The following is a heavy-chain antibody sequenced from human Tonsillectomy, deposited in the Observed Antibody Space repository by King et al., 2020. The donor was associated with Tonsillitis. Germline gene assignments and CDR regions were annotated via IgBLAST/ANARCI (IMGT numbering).Heavy chain of an antibody. CDR2: ISSSSSYI. CDR1: GFTFSSYS. Sequence: DVQLVESGGGLVKPGGSLRLSCAASGFTFSSYSMNWVRQAPGKGLEWVSSISSSSSYIYYADSVKGRFTISRDNDKNSLYLQMNSLRAEDTAVYYCARDLKWNYGYWGQGTLVTVSS. D-gene: IGHD1-7*01. J-gene: IGHJ4*02. V-gene: IGHV3-21*01. CDR3: ARDLKWNYGY.